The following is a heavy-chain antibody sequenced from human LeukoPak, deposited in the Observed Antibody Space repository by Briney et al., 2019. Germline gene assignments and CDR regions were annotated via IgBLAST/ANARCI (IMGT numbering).Heavy chain of an antibody. CDR3: ATTYLRYYYGPGSYFDL. CDR2: FDPEDGET. J-gene: IGHJ2*01. V-gene: IGHV1-24*01. Sequence: ASVKVSCKVSGYTLTELSMHWVRQAPGKGLEWMGGFDPEDGETIYAQKFQGRVTMTEDTSTDTAYMELSSLRSEDTAVYYCATTYLRYYYGPGSYFDLWGRGTLVTVSS. CDR1: GYTLTELS. D-gene: IGHD3-10*01.